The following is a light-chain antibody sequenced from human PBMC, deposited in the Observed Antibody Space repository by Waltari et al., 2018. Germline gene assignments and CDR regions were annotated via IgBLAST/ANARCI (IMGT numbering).Light chain of an antibody. J-gene: IGLJ1*01. Sequence: QSVLTQPPSTSGTPGQRVTISCSGGSSNIATNPVSWYQHFPGTAPKLLIFGTTRQPSGVPHRFSGSKSGTSASLAISGLQSEDEADYYCAAWDDSLRGAFFGTGTKVTV. CDR1: SSNIATNP. CDR2: GTT. V-gene: IGLV1-44*01. CDR3: AAWDDSLRGAF.